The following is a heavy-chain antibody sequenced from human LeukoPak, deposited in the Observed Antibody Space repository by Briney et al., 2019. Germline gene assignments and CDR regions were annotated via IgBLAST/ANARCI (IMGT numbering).Heavy chain of an antibody. CDR2: ISSSGSTI. D-gene: IGHD6-19*01. V-gene: IGHV3-48*04. J-gene: IGHJ4*02. Sequence: GGSLRLSCTASGFTFSSYSMNWVRQAPGKGLEWVSYISSSGSTIYYADSVKGRFTISRDNAKNSLYLQMNSLRAEDTAVYYCARDHLAGWALEYWGQGTLVTVSS. CDR1: GFTFSSYS. CDR3: ARDHLAGWALEY.